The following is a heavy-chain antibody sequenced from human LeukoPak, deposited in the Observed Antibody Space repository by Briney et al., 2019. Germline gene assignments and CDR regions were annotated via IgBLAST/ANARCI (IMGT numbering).Heavy chain of an antibody. V-gene: IGHV3-21*01. Sequence: PGGSLRLSCAASGFTFSSYVMTWVRQAPGKGLEWVSSISSSSSYIYYADSVKGRFTISRDNAKNSLYLQMNSLRAEDTAVYYCARDLMSLEGLTVTTWGPFDYWGQGTLVTVSS. D-gene: IGHD4-17*01. J-gene: IGHJ4*02. CDR3: ARDLMSLEGLTVTTWGPFDY. CDR2: ISSSSSYI. CDR1: GFTFSSYV.